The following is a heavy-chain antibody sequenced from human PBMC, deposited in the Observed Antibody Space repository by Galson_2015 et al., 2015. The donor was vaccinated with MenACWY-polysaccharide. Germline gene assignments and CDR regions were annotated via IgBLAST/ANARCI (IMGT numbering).Heavy chain of an antibody. J-gene: IGHJ6*02. V-gene: IGHV4-4*02. D-gene: IGHD3-10*01. CDR3: AKRPIRASGGGLDV. Sequence: ETLSLTCAVSGGSISSSYWWTWVRQPPGQGLEWIGEIYHDGRTAYVPSLKSRITVSLDKAKNQVSLRLISVTAADTAVYYCAKRPIRASGGGLDVWGQGTTVTVS. CDR2: IYHDGRT. CDR1: GGSISSSYW.